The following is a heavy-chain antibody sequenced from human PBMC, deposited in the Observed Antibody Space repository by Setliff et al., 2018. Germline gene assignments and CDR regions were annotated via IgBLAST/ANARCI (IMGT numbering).Heavy chain of an antibody. CDR2: IYTSWST. V-gene: IGHV4-61*09. J-gene: IGHJ6*03. CDR3: ARMSGFLYIDV. D-gene: IGHD3-3*01. Sequence: KASETLSLTCTVSGGSISNTYYYWSWIRQPAGQGLEWIGQIYTSWSTNYNPSLKSRVTISVDTSKNQFSLKLSSVTAADTAVYYCARMSGFLYIDVWGKGTTVTVSS. CDR1: GGSISNTYYY.